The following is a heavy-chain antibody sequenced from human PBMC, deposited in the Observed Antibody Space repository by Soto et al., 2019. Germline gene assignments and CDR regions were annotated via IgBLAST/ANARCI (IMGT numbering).Heavy chain of an antibody. CDR2: IYYSGST. D-gene: IGHD2-8*01. Sequence: SETLSLTCTVSGGSISSYYWSWIRQPPGMGLEWIGYIYYSGSTNYNPSLKSRVTISVGTSKNQVSLELRSVTAADTAVYYCAGKPNALYYFDYWGQGTLVTVS. CDR3: AGKPNALYYFDY. CDR1: GGSISSYY. V-gene: IGHV4-59*12. J-gene: IGHJ4*02.